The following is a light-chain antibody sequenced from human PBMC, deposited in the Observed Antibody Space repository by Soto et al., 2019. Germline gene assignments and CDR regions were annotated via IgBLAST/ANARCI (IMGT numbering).Light chain of an antibody. CDR1: NSNIGSDF. CDR3: VSWDASLSAWV. J-gene: IGLJ3*02. CDR2: RNN. V-gene: IGLV1-47*01. Sequence: QAVVTQPPSASGTPGQKVTISCSGSNSNIGSDFVFWFQQLPGTAPILLIYRNNQRPSGVPDRFSGSKSGTSASLAISGLRSEDEADYYCVSWDASLSAWVFGGGTKLTVL.